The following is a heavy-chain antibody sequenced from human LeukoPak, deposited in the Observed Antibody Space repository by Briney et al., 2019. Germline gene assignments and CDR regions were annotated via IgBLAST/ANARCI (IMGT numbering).Heavy chain of an antibody. CDR2: IWFDGSHQ. J-gene: IGHJ4*02. CDR1: GFTFSNFG. V-gene: IGHV3-33*01. Sequence: GGSLRLSCAASGFTFSNFGMHWGRQAPGKGLEWVTVIWFDGSHQHYADSVRGRFTVSRDNSRNTLYLQMNSLRAEDTAVYYCAREKFDSGSHTTPDYWGQGTLVTVSS. CDR3: AREKFDSGSHTTPDY. D-gene: IGHD1-26*01.